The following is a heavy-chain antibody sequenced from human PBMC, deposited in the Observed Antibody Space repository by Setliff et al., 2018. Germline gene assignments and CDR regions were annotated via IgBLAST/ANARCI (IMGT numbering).Heavy chain of an antibody. Sequence: GGSLRLSCAASGFTFSSYWMSWVRQAPGKGLEWVANIKQDGSEKYYVDSVKGRFTISRDNAKNSLYLQMNSLGVEDTAVYYCAKDPRDTYYNFGYWGQGTLVTVSS. CDR2: IKQDGSEK. CDR1: GFTFSSYW. V-gene: IGHV3-7*01. J-gene: IGHJ4*02. CDR3: AKDPRDTYYNFGY. D-gene: IGHD3-3*01.